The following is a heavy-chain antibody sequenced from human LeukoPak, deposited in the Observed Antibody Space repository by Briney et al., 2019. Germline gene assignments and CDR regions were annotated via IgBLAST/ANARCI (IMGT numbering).Heavy chain of an antibody. V-gene: IGHV4-30-2*01. CDR3: ARQLTQGWFDP. J-gene: IGHJ5*02. CDR2: IYHSGST. D-gene: IGHD2-2*01. Sequence: PSETLSLTCAVSGGSISSGGHSWSWIRQPPGKGLEWIGYIYHSGSTYYNPSLKSRVTISVDRSKNQFSLKLTSVTAADTAVYYCARQLTQGWFDPWGQGTLVTVSS. CDR1: GGSISSGGHS.